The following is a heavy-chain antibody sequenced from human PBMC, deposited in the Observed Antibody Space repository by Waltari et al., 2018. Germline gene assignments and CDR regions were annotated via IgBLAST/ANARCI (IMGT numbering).Heavy chain of an antibody. J-gene: IGHJ4*02. D-gene: IGHD3-22*01. CDR2: INHSGST. Sequence: QVQLQESGPGLVKPSQTLSLTCTVSGGSISSGGYYWSWIRQHPGKGLEWIGYINHSGSTYYNPSLKSRVTISVDRSKNQFSLKLSSVTAADTAVYYCARSPYYYDSSGYLLDYWGQGTLVTVSS. V-gene: IGHV4-31*03. CDR1: GGSISSGGYY. CDR3: ARSPYYYDSSGYLLDY.